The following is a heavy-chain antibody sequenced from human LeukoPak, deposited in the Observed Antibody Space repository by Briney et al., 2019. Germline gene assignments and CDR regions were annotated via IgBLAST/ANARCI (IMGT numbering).Heavy chain of an antibody. CDR1: GGSISGYY. V-gene: IGHV4-59*08. CDR3: ARQLGRRFDP. Sequence: SETLSLTRTVSGGSISGYYWSWIRQPPGKGLEWIGYIYYSGSTNYNPSLKSRVTMSVDTSKNQFSLNLSSVTAADTAVYFCARQLGRRFDPWGQGTLVTVSS. CDR2: IYYSGST. J-gene: IGHJ5*02. D-gene: IGHD6-6*01.